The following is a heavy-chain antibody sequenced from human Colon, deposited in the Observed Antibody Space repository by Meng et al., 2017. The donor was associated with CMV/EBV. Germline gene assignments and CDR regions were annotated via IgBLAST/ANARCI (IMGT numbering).Heavy chain of an antibody. V-gene: IGHV3-64*02. CDR3: TTERVTRYHYGTLAF. D-gene: IGHD5-18*01. Sequence: WGSLRLSCVASVLTFSSYGVHWVRQAAGKGLEYVSGISANRGSTYYADSVKGRFTVSRDNSINTLYLQMGSLSSEDSAVYYCTTERVTRYHYGTLAFWGQGTQVTVSS. CDR2: ISANRGST. CDR1: VLTFSSYG. J-gene: IGHJ4*02.